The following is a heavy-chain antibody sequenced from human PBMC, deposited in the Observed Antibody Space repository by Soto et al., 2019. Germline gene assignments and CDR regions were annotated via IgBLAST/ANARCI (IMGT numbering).Heavy chain of an antibody. CDR2: INPNSGGT. CDR3: ERDSNLGYFIGGRSYSGIPDY. Sequence: ASVKVSCKASGYTFTGYYMHWVRQAPGQGLEWMGWINPNSGGTNYAQKFQGWVTMTRDTSISTAYMELSRLRSDDTAVYYCERDSNLGYFIGGRSYSGIPDYWRQGTLVTVS. D-gene: IGHD2-15*01. J-gene: IGHJ4*02. V-gene: IGHV1-2*04. CDR1: GYTFTGYY.